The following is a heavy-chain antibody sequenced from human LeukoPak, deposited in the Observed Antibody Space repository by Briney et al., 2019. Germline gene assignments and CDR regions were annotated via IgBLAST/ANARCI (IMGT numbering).Heavy chain of an antibody. D-gene: IGHD6-25*01. V-gene: IGHV4-39*02. CDR1: GDSISRSTYY. CDR2: VYYGRSP. Sequence: SETLSLTCTVSGDSISRSTYYWAWIRQPPGQGLEWIGSVYYGRSPYFNPSLESRATISVDTSKNHFSLKMSSVTAADTAVYYCARSSGTGTFSYWGQGTLVTVSS. CDR3: ARSSGTGTFSY. J-gene: IGHJ4*02.